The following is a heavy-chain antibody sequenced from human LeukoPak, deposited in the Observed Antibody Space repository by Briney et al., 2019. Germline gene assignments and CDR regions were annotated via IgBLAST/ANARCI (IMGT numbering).Heavy chain of an antibody. D-gene: IGHD3-10*01. CDR2: ISSSSSYI. CDR1: GFTFSSYS. Sequence: GGSLRLSCAASGFTFSSYSMNWVRQAPGKGLEWVSSISSSSSYIYYADSVKGRFTISRDNAKNSLYLQMNSLRGEDTAVYYWAGGPYFGSGSFLYYWGQGTLGTVSS. CDR3: AGGPYFGSGSFLYY. J-gene: IGHJ4*02. V-gene: IGHV3-21*01.